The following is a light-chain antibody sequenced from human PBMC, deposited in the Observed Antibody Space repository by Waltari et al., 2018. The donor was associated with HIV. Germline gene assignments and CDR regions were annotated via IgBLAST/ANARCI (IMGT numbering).Light chain of an antibody. CDR1: QSVSSNY. Sequence: EIVLTQSPGTLSLSPGERATLSCRASQSVSSNYLAWYQQRPGQAPRLLLSGATSRATGIPDRFSGSGSGTDFTLTISRLEPKDCAVYYCQQYGSSPRTFGKGTKVEIK. V-gene: IGKV3-20*01. CDR3: QQYGSSPRT. J-gene: IGKJ1*01. CDR2: GAT.